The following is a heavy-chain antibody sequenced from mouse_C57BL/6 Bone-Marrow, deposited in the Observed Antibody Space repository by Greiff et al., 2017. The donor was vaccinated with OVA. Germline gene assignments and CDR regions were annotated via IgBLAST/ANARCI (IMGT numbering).Heavy chain of an antibody. CDR2: IRNKANNHAT. V-gene: IGHV6-6*01. J-gene: IGHJ2*01. D-gene: IGHD1-1*02. Sequence: EVKVEESGGGLVQPGGSMKLSCAASGFTFSDAWMDWVRQSPEKGLEWVAEIRNKANNHATYYAESVKGRFTISRDDSKSSVYLQMNSLRAEDTGIYYCTHRRGRGDYFDYWGQGTTLTVSS. CDR3: THRRGRGDYFDY. CDR1: GFTFSDAW.